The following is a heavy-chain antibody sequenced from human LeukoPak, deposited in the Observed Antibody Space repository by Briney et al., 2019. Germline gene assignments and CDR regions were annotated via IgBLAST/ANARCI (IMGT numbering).Heavy chain of an antibody. D-gene: IGHD3-16*01. CDR1: GFTFDDYA. Sequence: GGSLRLSCAASGFTFDDYAMHWVRQAPGKGLVWVSRINSDGTGTEYADSAKGRFTISRDNAKNTLYLEMNSLRVEDTAMYYCARAYDYPWGSTGQWGQGTLVTVSS. J-gene: IGHJ4*02. V-gene: IGHV3-74*01. CDR2: INSDGTGT. CDR3: ARAYDYPWGSTGQ.